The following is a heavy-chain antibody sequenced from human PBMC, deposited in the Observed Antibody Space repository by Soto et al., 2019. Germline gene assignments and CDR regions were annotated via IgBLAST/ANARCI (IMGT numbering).Heavy chain of an antibody. CDR1: GFNVNRQY. CDR3: ARDGGGYNYGGHFDY. D-gene: IGHD5-18*01. V-gene: IGHV3-53*01. Sequence: ESGGGLIQPGGSLRLSCATSGFNVNRQYMSWVRQAPGKGLEWVSTIYSGGTTYYTDSVKGRFTISRDISKNTLYLHMNSLRAEDTAVYYCARDGGGYNYGGHFDYWGQGTLVTVSS. J-gene: IGHJ4*02. CDR2: IYSGGTT.